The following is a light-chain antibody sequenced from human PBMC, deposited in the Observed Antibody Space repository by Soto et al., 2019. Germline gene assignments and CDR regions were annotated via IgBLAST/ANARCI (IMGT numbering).Light chain of an antibody. CDR2: DAS. CDR1: QSVSSY. J-gene: IGKJ1*01. CDR3: QQRSNWRAT. V-gene: IGKV3-11*01. Sequence: EIVLTQSPATLSLSPGERATLSCRASQSVSSYLAWYQQKPGQAPRLLIYDASNMATGITARFSGSGSGTDFTLTISSLEPEDFAVYYCQQRSNWRATFGQGTKVEIK.